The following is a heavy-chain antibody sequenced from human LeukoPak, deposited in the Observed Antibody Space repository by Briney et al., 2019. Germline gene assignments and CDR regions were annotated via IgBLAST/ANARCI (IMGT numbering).Heavy chain of an antibody. CDR1: GFTFSSYW. V-gene: IGHV3-7*03. J-gene: IGHJ4*02. Sequence: GGSLRLSCTASGFTFSSYWMDWVRQAPGKGLEWVANIKQDGSEEYYADSVKGRFTISRDNAKNSLYLQMSSLRAEDTAVYYCARDRDWYSFDSWGQGTLVTVSS. CDR2: IKQDGSEE. D-gene: IGHD6-19*01. CDR3: ARDRDWYSFDS.